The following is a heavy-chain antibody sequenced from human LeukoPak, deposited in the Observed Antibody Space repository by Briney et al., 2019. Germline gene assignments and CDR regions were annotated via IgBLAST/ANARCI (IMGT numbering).Heavy chain of an antibody. CDR1: GDSLSSYY. J-gene: IGHJ6*04. D-gene: IGHD4-11*01. CDR2: VYSRGST. CDR3: AREPLQSRPLDV. V-gene: IGHV4-4*07. Sequence: SEPLSLTCTVSGDSLSSYYWTWIRQPVGKGPEWIGRVYSRGSTKYNASLKSRVSMSVDTSKNLLSLILSSVTAADTAVYYCAREPLQSRPLDVWGKGTTVTVSS.